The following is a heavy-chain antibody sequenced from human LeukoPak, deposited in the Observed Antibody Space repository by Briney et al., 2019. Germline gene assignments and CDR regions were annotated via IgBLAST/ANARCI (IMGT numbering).Heavy chain of an antibody. CDR3: ARVDTALDYYYYYYMDV. Sequence: PGGSLRLSCAASGFTFSSYWMSWVRQAPGKGLEWVANIKQDGSEKYYVDSVKGRFTISRDNAKNSLYLQMNSLRAEDTAAYYCARVDTALDYYYYYYMDVWGKGTTVTVSS. CDR2: IKQDGSEK. CDR1: GFTFSSYW. J-gene: IGHJ6*03. D-gene: IGHD5-18*01. V-gene: IGHV3-7*01.